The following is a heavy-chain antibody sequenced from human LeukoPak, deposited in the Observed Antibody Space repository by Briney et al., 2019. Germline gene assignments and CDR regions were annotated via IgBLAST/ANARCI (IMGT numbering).Heavy chain of an antibody. V-gene: IGHV3-21*01. CDR1: GFTFSSYS. D-gene: IGHD3-22*01. Sequence: GGSLRLSCAASGFTFSSYSMNWVRQAPGKGLEWVSSISSSSSYIYYADSVKGRFTISRDNAKNSLYLQMNSLRAEDTAVYYCARDPPLDYDSGGYYGYYYGMDVWGQGTTVTVSS. CDR3: ARDPPLDYDSGGYYGYYYGMDV. CDR2: ISSSSSYI. J-gene: IGHJ6*02.